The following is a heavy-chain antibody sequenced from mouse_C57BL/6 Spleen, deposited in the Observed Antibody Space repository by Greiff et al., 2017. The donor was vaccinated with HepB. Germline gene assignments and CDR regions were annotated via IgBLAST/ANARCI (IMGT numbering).Heavy chain of an antibody. CDR2: IDPSDSYT. D-gene: IGHD1-1*01. J-gene: IGHJ2*01. CDR1: GYTFTSYW. Sequence: QVQLKQPGAELVRPGTSVKLSCKASGYTFTSYWMHWVKQRPGQGLEWIGVIDPSDSYTNYNQKFKGKATLTVDTSSSTAYMQLSSLTSEDSAVYYCARSLYGSRGDYWGQGTTLTVSS. CDR3: ARSLYGSRGDY. V-gene: IGHV1-59*01.